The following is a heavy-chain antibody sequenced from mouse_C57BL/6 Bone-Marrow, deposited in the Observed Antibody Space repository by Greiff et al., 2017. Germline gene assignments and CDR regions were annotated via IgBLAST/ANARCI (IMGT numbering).Heavy chain of an antibody. V-gene: IGHV1-82*01. J-gene: IGHJ3*01. D-gene: IGHD4-1*01. CDR2: IYPGDGDT. Sequence: QVQLKESGPELVKPGASVKISCKASGYAFSSSWMNWVKQRPGKGLEWIGRIYPGDGDTNYNGKFKGKATLTADKSSSTAYMQLSSLTSEDSAVYFCAREGLGRVLFAYWGQGTLVTVSA. CDR3: AREGLGRVLFAY. CDR1: GYAFSSSW.